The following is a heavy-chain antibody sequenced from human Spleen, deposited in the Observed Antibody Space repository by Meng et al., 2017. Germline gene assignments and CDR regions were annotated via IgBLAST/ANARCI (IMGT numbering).Heavy chain of an antibody. D-gene: IGHD3-10*01. Sequence: GESLKISCAASGFTFSSYWMTWVRQAPGKGLEWVALISYDGSNKYYADSVKGRFTISRDNSKNTLYLQMNSLKPEDTAVYYCARGNNSGEYFDDWGQGTLVTVSS. CDR2: ISYDGSNK. CDR1: GFTFSSYW. V-gene: IGHV3-30*03. CDR3: ARGNNSGEYFDD. J-gene: IGHJ4*02.